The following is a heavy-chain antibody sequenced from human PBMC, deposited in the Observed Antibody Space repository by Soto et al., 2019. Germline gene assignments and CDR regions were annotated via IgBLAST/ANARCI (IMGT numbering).Heavy chain of an antibody. D-gene: IGHD6-13*01. CDR3: ARHPYMNSWYYFDY. V-gene: IGHV5-10-1*01. J-gene: IGHJ4*02. CDR1: GYNFITHW. CDR2: IDPSDSFP. Sequence: GESLKISCKASGYNFITHWVSWVRQKPGQGLEWVGRIDPSDSFPKYSPSLQGQVSISVDKSISTVYLQLRSLKASDTAIYYCARHPYMNSWYYFDYWGQGTLVTVSS.